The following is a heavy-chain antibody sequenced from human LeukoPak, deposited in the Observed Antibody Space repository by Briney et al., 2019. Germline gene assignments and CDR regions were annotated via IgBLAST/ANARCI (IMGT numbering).Heavy chain of an antibody. D-gene: IGHD3-22*01. J-gene: IGHJ4*02. Sequence: QPGGSLRLSCAASGFTFSSYWMTWVRQAPGKGLEWVANIKQDGSEKYYVDSVKGRFTISRDNAKNSLYLQMNSLRAEDTAVYYCAKGYDSSGTGTFDYWGQGTLITVSS. V-gene: IGHV3-7*01. CDR2: IKQDGSEK. CDR3: AKGYDSSGTGTFDY. CDR1: GFTFSSYW.